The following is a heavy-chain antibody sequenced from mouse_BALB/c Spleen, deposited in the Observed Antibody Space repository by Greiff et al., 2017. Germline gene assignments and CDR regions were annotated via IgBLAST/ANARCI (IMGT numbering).Heavy chain of an antibody. CDR1: GFTFSSYA. V-gene: IGHV5-9-4*01. CDR3: ARPGFAY. J-gene: IGHJ3*01. Sequence: EVKLQESGGGLVKPGGTLKLSCAASGFTFSSYAMSWVRQSPEKRLEWVAEISSGGSYTYYPDTVTGRFTISRDNAKNTLYLEMSSLRSEDTAMYYCARPGFAYWGQGTLVTVSA. CDR2: ISSGGSYT.